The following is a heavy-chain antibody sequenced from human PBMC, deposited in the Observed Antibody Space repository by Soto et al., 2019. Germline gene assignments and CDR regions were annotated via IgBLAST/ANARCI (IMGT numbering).Heavy chain of an antibody. D-gene: IGHD3-22*01. CDR2: INHSGST. CDR1: GGSFSGYY. CDR3: ATGYYYDSSGPYFDY. V-gene: IGHV4-34*01. Sequence: SETLSLTCAVYGGSFSGYYWSWIRQPPGKGLEWIGEINHSGSTNYNPSLESRVTISVDTSKNQFSLKLSSVTAADTAVYYCATGYYYDSSGPYFDYWGQGTLVTVSS. J-gene: IGHJ4*02.